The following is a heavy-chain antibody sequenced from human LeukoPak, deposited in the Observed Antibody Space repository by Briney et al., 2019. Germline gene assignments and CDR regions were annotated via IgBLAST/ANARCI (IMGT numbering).Heavy chain of an antibody. Sequence: PGGSLRLSCAASGFAFRNFWMHWVRQAPGKGLEWVSRVEKDDRGTIYADSMEARFTISRDNAKNTLYLQMRSLRVKDTAVYYCARDNAKGAADYWGQGTLVTVSS. CDR3: ARDNAKGAADY. J-gene: IGHJ4*02. D-gene: IGHD2-15*01. CDR1: GFAFRNFW. CDR2: VEKDDRGT. V-gene: IGHV3-74*01.